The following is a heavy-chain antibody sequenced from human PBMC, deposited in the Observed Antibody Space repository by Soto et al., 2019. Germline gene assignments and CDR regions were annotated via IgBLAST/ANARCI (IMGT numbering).Heavy chain of an antibody. Sequence: SETLSLTCTVSGGSISSSSYYWGWIRQPPGKGLEWIGSIYYSGSTYYNPSLKSRVTISVDTSKNQFSLKLSSVTAADTAVYYCARPSSWSNWFDPWGQGXLVTVSS. CDR2: IYYSGST. CDR3: ARPSSWSNWFDP. J-gene: IGHJ5*02. CDR1: GGSISSSSYY. V-gene: IGHV4-39*01. D-gene: IGHD6-13*01.